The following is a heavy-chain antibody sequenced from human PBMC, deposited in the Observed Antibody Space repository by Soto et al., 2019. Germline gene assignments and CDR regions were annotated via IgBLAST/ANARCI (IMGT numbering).Heavy chain of an antibody. V-gene: IGHV3-30*18. CDR2: ISYDGSNK. CDR1: GFTFSSYG. CDR3: AKDISRSSSWPLFDH. J-gene: IGHJ4*02. D-gene: IGHD6-13*01. Sequence: PGGSLRLSCAASGFTFSSYGMHWVRQAPGKGLEWVAVISYDGSNKYYADSVKGRFTISRDNSKNTLYLQMNSLRAEDTAVYYCAKDISRSSSWPLFDHWGQGTLVTVSS.